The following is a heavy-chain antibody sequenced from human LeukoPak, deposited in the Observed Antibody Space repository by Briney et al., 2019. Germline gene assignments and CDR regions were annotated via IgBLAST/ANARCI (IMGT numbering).Heavy chain of an antibody. CDR3: VRSISGRNDL. CDR1: GFTFSNYW. CDR2: INVEGSRT. D-gene: IGHD5-12*01. V-gene: IGHV3-74*01. Sequence: GGSLRLSCVGSGFTFSNYWVHWVRQAPGEGLVWVSRINVEGSRTDYADSVRGRFTISRDNVKNTLYLQMNSLTAEDTAVYYCVRSISGRNDLWGQGTLVTVSS. J-gene: IGHJ5*02.